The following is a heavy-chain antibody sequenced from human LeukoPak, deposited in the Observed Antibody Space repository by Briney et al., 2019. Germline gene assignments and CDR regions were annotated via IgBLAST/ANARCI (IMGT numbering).Heavy chain of an antibody. CDR3: AKEVDGASGTKIGYFQH. J-gene: IGHJ1*01. CDR1: GLTFSNYA. Sequence: AGGSLRLSCAASGLTFSNYAVSWVRQAPGKGLEWVSAISAGGDETHHADSVKGRFTISRDNSKNTLYLQMNSLRAEDTAVYYCAKEVDGASGTKIGYFQHWGQGTLVIVSS. D-gene: IGHD1-26*01. V-gene: IGHV3-23*01. CDR2: ISAGGDET.